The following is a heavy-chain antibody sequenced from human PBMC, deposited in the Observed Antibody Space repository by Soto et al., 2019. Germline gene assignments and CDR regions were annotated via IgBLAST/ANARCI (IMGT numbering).Heavy chain of an antibody. D-gene: IGHD6-13*01. CDR1: GFTFSSYG. CDR3: AREGTYSSSWYDY. V-gene: IGHV3-33*01. J-gene: IGHJ4*02. Sequence: QVQLVESGGGVVQPGRSLRLSCAASGFTFSSYGIHWVRQAPGKGLEWVAVIWYDGSNKYYADSVKGRFTISRDNSKNTLYLQMNSLRAEDTAVYYCAREGTYSSSWYDYWGQGTLVTVSS. CDR2: IWYDGSNK.